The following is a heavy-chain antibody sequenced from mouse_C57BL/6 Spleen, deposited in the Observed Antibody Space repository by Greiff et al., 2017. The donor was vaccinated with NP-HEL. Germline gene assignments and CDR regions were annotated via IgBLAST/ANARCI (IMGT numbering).Heavy chain of an antibody. Sequence: EVQLQESGPGLVKPSQSLSLTCSVPGYSITSGYYWNWIRQFPGNKLEWMGYISYDGSNNYNPSLKNRISITRDTSKNQFFLKLNSVTTEDTATYYCARGGYDGRHFDYWGQGTTLTVSS. CDR3: ARGGYDGRHFDY. V-gene: IGHV3-6*01. J-gene: IGHJ2*01. CDR2: ISYDGSN. D-gene: IGHD2-2*01. CDR1: GYSITSGYY.